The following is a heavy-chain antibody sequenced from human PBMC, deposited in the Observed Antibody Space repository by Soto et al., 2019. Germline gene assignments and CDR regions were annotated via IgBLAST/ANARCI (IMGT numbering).Heavy chain of an antibody. Sequence: QVQLVQSGAEVKKPGASVKLSCRTSGYTFTHYYIHWVRQAPGQGLEWLAIINPASGSTNYAQDFQGRVTLTMDTSTTTVSMELSGLRAEDTAIFYCARNLAAGDYWGQGTLVTVSS. V-gene: IGHV1-46*01. CDR1: GYTFTHYY. D-gene: IGHD6-13*01. CDR2: INPASGST. CDR3: ARNLAAGDY. J-gene: IGHJ4*02.